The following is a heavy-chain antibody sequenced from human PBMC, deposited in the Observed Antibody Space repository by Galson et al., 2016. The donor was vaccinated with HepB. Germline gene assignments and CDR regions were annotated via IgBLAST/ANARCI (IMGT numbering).Heavy chain of an antibody. V-gene: IGHV4-59*12. Sequence: LRLSCAASGFALRSYSLTWVRQAPGKGLEWIGYIYYSGSTNYNPSLESRVTISVDTSKNQFSLKLSSVTAADTAVYYCARSSWAGRVGFDYWGQGTLVTVSS. CDR3: ARSSWAGRVGFDY. D-gene: IGHD1-26*01. CDR2: IYYSGST. CDR1: GFALRSYS. J-gene: IGHJ4*02.